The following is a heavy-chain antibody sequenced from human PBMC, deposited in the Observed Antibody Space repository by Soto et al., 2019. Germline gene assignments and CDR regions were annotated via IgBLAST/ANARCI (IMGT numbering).Heavy chain of an antibody. Sequence: QVQLQESGPGLVKPSETLSLTCTVSGGSSSSYYWSWIRQPPGKGLEWIGYIYYSGSTNYNPSLKSRVTTSVDTSKNQFSLKLSSVPAADTAVYYCARRYGYSFDYWGQGTLVTVSS. CDR2: IYYSGST. CDR3: ARRYGYSFDY. D-gene: IGHD1-20*01. V-gene: IGHV4-59*08. CDR1: GGSSSSYY. J-gene: IGHJ4*02.